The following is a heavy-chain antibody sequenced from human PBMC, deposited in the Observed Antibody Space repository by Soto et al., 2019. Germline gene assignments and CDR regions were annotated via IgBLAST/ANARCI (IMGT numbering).Heavy chain of an antibody. CDR1: GFNFSDYT. J-gene: IGHJ6*04. CDR3: AREGRRNYYYGMEV. CDR2: IISSSSTI. V-gene: IGHV3-48*02. Sequence: EVQLVESGGGWVQPGGSLRLSWAPSGFNFSDYTMNWVRQAPGKGLEWISYIISSSSTIYHADYVKGRFTISRDKAKNLLYLQMNNLRDEDTAVYYCAREGRRNYYYGMEVWGKGTTVTVSS.